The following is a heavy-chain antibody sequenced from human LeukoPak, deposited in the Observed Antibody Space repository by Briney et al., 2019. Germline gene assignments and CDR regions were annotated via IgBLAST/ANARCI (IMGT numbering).Heavy chain of an antibody. Sequence: ASVKVSCKASGYTFTTYGISWVRQAPGQGLEWMGWISAYNGNTNYAQKLQGRVTMTTDTSTKTAYMELRSLRSDDTAVYYCASGYCSGGSCYGLLDYWGQGTPVIVSS. CDR1: GYTFTTYG. CDR3: ASGYCSGGSCYGLLDY. D-gene: IGHD2-15*01. J-gene: IGHJ4*02. CDR2: ISAYNGNT. V-gene: IGHV1-18*01.